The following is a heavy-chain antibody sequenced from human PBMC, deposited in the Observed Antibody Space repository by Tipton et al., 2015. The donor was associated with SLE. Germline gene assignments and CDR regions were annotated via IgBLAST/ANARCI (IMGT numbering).Heavy chain of an antibody. CDR3: ARDRHHYYDVSAYSYYFDY. CDR1: GFTFSSYS. V-gene: IGHV3-48*01. CDR2: ISSSSSTI. Sequence: SLRLSCAASGFTFSSYSMNWVRQAPGKGLEWASYISSSSSTIYYADSVKGRFTISRDNAKNSLYLQMNSLRAEDTAVYYCARDRHHYYDVSAYSYYFDYWGQGTLVTVSS. J-gene: IGHJ4*02. D-gene: IGHD3-22*01.